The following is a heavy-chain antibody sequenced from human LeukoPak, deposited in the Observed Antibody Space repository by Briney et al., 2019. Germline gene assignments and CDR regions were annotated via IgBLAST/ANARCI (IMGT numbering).Heavy chain of an antibody. V-gene: IGHV4-34*01. CDR1: GGSFSGYY. Sequence: SETLSLTCAVYGGSFSGYYWSWIRQPPGKGLEWIGEINHSGSTNYNPSLKSRVTISVDTPKNQFSLKLSSVTAADTAVYYCARGRSYYGSGTTGDYWGQGTLVTVSS. D-gene: IGHD3-10*01. CDR2: INHSGST. CDR3: ARGRSYYGSGTTGDY. J-gene: IGHJ4*02.